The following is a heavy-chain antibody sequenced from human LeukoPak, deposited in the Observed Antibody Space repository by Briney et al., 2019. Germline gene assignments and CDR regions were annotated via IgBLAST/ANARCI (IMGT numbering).Heavy chain of an antibody. CDR1: GFNFSSYQ. Sequence: QPGGSLRLSCAASGFNFSSYQINWVRQAPGKGLEWVSYISSSGGTKYYADSVKGRFTISRDNAKNSLYLQMNSLRAEDTAVYYCARSPYSGYDLFEYWGQGTLVTVSS. CDR3: ARSPYSGYDLFEY. D-gene: IGHD5-12*01. J-gene: IGHJ4*02. CDR2: ISSSGGTK. V-gene: IGHV3-48*03.